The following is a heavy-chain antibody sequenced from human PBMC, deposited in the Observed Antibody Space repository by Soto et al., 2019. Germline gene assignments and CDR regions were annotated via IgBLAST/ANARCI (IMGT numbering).Heavy chain of an antibody. CDR1: CGSITSNHW. CDR2: IYHSGST. D-gene: IGHD3-9*01. V-gene: IGHV4-4*02. Sequence: PSETLSLTCSVSCGSITSNHWWSWVRQAPGKGLEWIGSIYHSGSTYYNPSLKSRVTISVDTSKNQFSLKLSSVTAADTAVYYCARDSYYDILTGYYEINWFDPWGQGTLVTVSS. J-gene: IGHJ5*02. CDR3: ARDSYYDILTGYYEINWFDP.